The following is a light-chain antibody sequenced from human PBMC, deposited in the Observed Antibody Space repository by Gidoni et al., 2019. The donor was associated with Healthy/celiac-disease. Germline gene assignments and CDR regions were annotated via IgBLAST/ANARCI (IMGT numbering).Light chain of an antibody. J-gene: IGKJ2*01. V-gene: IGKV3-15*01. Sequence: EQVMTQSPATLSVSPGERATLSCRASQSVSSNLAWYQQKPGQAPRLLIYGASTRATGIPARFSGSGSGTEFTLTISSLQFEDFAVYDCQQYNNWPPYTFGQGTKLEIK. CDR1: QSVSSN. CDR2: GAS. CDR3: QQYNNWPPYT.